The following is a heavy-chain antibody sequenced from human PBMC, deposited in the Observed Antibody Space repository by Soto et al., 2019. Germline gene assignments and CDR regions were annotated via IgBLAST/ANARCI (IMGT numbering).Heavy chain of an antibody. Sequence: HPGGSLRLSCAASGFTFSSYGMHWVRQAPGKGLEWVAVISYDGSNKYYADSVKGRFTISRDNSKNTLYLQMNSLRAEDTAVYYCAKDPGVVVITTGYWGQGTLVTVSS. CDR2: ISYDGSNK. V-gene: IGHV3-30*18. CDR3: AKDPGVVVITTGY. J-gene: IGHJ4*02. D-gene: IGHD3-22*01. CDR1: GFTFSSYG.